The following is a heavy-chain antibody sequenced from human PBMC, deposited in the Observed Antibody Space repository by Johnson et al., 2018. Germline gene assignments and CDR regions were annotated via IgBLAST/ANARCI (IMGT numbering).Heavy chain of an antibody. CDR2: ITDSGGRA. J-gene: IGHJ4*02. D-gene: IGHD6-19*01. CDR1: GFTFSTYA. CDR3: AKSRTESSGWYRGGFDY. V-gene: IGHV3-23*01. Sequence: EVQLLESGGGLEQPGGSLRLSCAASGFTFSTYAMNWVRQAPGKGLEWVSVITDSGGRAYYADSVKGRFTISRDNSKNTLYLQMNSLRGEDTAVYFCAKSRTESSGWYRGGFDYWGQGTLVTVSS.